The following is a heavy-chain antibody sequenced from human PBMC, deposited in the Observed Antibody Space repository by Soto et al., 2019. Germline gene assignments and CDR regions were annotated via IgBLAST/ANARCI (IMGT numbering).Heavy chain of an antibody. Sequence: SERLSLTCSVCGGSITTSSYNWDWIRQPPGKGLEWIGTIYYDGSTSYNPSLKSQVTISVDTSKNHFALKVNSVTAADTAVYYCARFYGNAFDVWGRGTVVTVS. D-gene: IGHD3-10*01. CDR1: GGSITTSSYN. CDR3: ARFYGNAFDV. V-gene: IGHV4-39*02. CDR2: IYYDGST. J-gene: IGHJ3*01.